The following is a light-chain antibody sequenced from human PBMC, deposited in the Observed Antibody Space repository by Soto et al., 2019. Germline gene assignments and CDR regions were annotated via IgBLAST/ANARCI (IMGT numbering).Light chain of an antibody. CDR1: QSVLYSSNNKNY. CDR2: WAS. CDR3: QEYYSSRLT. V-gene: IGKV4-1*01. Sequence: DIVMTQSPDSLAVSLGERATVNCKSSQSVLYSSNNKNYLAWYQQKPGQPPKMIIYWASTRESGVPDRCSGSGSGTDFTLTISSLPAEDVAVYYCQEYYSSRLTFGGGTKVEIK. J-gene: IGKJ4*01.